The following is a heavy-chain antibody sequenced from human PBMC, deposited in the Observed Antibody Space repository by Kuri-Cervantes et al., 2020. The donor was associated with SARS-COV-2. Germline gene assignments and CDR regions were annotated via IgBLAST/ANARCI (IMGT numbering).Heavy chain of an antibody. CDR1: GGSFSGYY. J-gene: IGHJ6*02. Sequence: ESLKISCAVYGGSFSGYYWSWIRQPPGKGLEWIGEINHSGSTNYNPSLKSRVTISVDTSKNQFSLKLSSVTAADTAMYYCARFSSGYYGSGSYYATYYYGMDVWGQGTTVTVSS. CDR2: INHSGST. D-gene: IGHD3-10*01. CDR3: ARFSSGYYGSGSYYATYYYGMDV. V-gene: IGHV4-34*01.